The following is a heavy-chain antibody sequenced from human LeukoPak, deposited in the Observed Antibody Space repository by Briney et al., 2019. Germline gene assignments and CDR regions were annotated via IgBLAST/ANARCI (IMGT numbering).Heavy chain of an antibody. CDR2: INPDSGGT. J-gene: IGHJ4*02. Sequence: ASVKVSCKASGYTFTGYYMHWVRQAPGQGLEWMGWINPDSGGTHYAQKFQGRVTLTRDTSITTAYMELSSLRSDDTAVYYCARDVQNYGDSPSGYWGQGTLVTVSS. V-gene: IGHV1-2*02. CDR1: GYTFTGYY. CDR3: ARDVQNYGDSPSGY. D-gene: IGHD4-17*01.